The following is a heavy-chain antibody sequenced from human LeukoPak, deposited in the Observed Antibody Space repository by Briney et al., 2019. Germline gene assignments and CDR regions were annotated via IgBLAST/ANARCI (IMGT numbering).Heavy chain of an antibody. CDR1: GGSISSYY. Sequence: SETLSLTCTVSGGSISSYYWTWIRQAPGKGLEWIGYIYAGGKTRSSPSLESRVSISVDTSKNQFSLKLTPVTAADTAAYYCARGVSGFWLSFDFWGQGALVSVSS. CDR2: IYAGGKT. J-gene: IGHJ4*02. V-gene: IGHV4-4*09. D-gene: IGHD3-10*01. CDR3: ARGVSGFWLSFDF.